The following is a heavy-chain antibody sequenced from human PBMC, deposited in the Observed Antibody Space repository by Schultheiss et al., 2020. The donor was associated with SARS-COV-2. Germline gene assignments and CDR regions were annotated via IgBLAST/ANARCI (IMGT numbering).Heavy chain of an antibody. CDR2: ISGSGGST. CDR1: GFTFSSYG. J-gene: IGHJ4*02. V-gene: IGHV3-21*01. Sequence: GESLKISCAASGFTFSSYGMHWVRQAPGKGLEWVSAISGSGGSTYYADSVKGRFTISRDNAKNSLYLQMNSLRAEDTAVYYCARALGYGLYYFDYWGQGTLVTVSS. CDR3: ARALGYGLYYFDY. D-gene: IGHD1-1*01.